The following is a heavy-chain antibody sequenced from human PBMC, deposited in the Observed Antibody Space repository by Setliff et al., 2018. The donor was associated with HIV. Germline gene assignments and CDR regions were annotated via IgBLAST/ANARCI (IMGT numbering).Heavy chain of an antibody. CDR3: ARVAFDSSSWHFDY. J-gene: IGHJ4*02. CDR2: IYYSSGST. D-gene: IGHD6-13*01. V-gene: IGHV4-31*03. Sequence: PSETLSLTCTASGGSINSGVYYWSWIRQHPGKGLEWIGNIYYSSGSTYYNPSLRSRVIISVDTSKNMFSLSLSSVTAADTAIYYCARVAFDSSSWHFDYWGQGSLVTVSS. CDR1: GGSINSGVYY.